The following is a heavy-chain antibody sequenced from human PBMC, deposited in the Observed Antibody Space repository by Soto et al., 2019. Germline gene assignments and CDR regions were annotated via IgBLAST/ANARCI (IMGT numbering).Heavy chain of an antibody. CDR2: ISGSGGIT. CDR1: GFIFSNYA. Sequence: ELQLLESGGGLVQPGGSLRLSCAASGFIFSNYAMSWVRQAPGKGLEWVAGISGSGGITYYADSVKGRLIISRDNSKNTLYLQMNSLRAEDTAVYYCAKRGGFRAFDIWGQGTMVTVSS. V-gene: IGHV3-23*01. J-gene: IGHJ3*02. D-gene: IGHD3-16*01. CDR3: AKRGGFRAFDI.